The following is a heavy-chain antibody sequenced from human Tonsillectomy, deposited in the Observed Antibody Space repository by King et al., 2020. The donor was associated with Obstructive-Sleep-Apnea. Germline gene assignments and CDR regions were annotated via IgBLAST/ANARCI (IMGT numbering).Heavy chain of an antibody. J-gene: IGHJ4*02. V-gene: IGHV3-13*05. Sequence: VQLVESGGGLVQPGGSLRLSCAASGFTFSSYDMHWVRQATGKGLEWVSAIGTAGDPYYPGSVKGRFTISRENAKNSLYLQMNSLRAGDTAVYYCARALYSSGWYWVFDYWGQGTLVTVSS. D-gene: IGHD6-19*01. CDR2: IGTAGDP. CDR3: ARALYSSGWYWVFDY. CDR1: GFTFSSYD.